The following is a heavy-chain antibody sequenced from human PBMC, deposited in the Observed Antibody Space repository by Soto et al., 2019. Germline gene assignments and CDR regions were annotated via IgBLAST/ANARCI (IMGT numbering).Heavy chain of an antibody. Sequence: SETLSLTCAVSGGSISSGGYYWSWIRQPPGKGLEWIGSIFYSGSTYYNPSLKSRVTISIDTSKNQFSLKLRSVTAADTAVYFCATYGSSWYPNWFDPWGQGILVTVSS. CDR3: ATYGSSWYPNWFDP. J-gene: IGHJ5*02. V-gene: IGHV4-39*01. CDR1: GGSISSGGYY. CDR2: IFYSGST. D-gene: IGHD6-13*01.